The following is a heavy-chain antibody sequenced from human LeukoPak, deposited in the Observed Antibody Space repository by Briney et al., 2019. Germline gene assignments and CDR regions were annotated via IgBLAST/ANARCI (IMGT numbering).Heavy chain of an antibody. Sequence: PGGSLRLSCAASGFTFSSYEMNWVRQAPGKGLEWVSYISSSGSTIYYADSVKGRFTISRDNAKNTLYLQMNSLRAEDTAVYYCARSDTAYNGDAFDVWGQGTMVTVSS. D-gene: IGHD1-14*01. CDR1: GFTFSSYE. V-gene: IGHV3-48*03. CDR3: ARSDTAYNGDAFDV. CDR2: ISSSGSTI. J-gene: IGHJ3*01.